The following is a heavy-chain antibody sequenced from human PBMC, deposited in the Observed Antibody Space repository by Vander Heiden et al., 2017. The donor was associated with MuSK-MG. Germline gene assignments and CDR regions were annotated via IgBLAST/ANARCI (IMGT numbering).Heavy chain of an antibody. V-gene: IGHV3-7*01. CDR1: AFTFSDYW. J-gene: IGHJ1*01. CDR2: IKQDGSAT. Sequence: EVQLVESGGALVQPGGSLRLSCAASAFTFSDYWMSWVRQAPGKGLEWVANIKQDGSATYYVDSVKGRFSISRDNAKNSLYLQMKRLRAEDTAVYYCARESYNSGRFQHWGQGTLVTVSS. CDR3: ARESYNSGRFQH. D-gene: IGHD6-19*01.